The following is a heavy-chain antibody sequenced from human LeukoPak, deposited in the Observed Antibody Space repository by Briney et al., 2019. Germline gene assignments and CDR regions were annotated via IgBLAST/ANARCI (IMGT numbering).Heavy chain of an antibody. D-gene: IGHD3-10*01. J-gene: IGHJ5*02. CDR3: ARDRAVGISYYGSGSHNWFDP. V-gene: IGHV1-46*01. CDR1: GYTFTSYY. CDR2: INPSGGST. Sequence: ASVKVSCKASGYTFTSYYMHWVRQAPGQGLEWMGIINPSGGSTSYAQKFQGRVTMTRDTSTSTVYMELSSLRSEDTAVYYCARDRAVGISYYGSGSHNWFDPWGQGTLVTVSS.